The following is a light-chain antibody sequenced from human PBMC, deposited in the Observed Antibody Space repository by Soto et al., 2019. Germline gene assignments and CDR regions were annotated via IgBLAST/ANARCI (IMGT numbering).Light chain of an antibody. V-gene: IGLV2-8*01. J-gene: IGLJ3*02. CDR2: EVS. CDR1: SSDVGGYNF. CDR3: TSYAGSNNWV. Sequence: QSVLTQPPSASGSPGQSVTISCTGTSSDVGGYNFVSWYQQYPGKAPKLMTYEVSKRPSGVPDRFSGSKSGNTASLTVSGLQAEDEADYYCTSYAGSNNWVFGGGTKLTVL.